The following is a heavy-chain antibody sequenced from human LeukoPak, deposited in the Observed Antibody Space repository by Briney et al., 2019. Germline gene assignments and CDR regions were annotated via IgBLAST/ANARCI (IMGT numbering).Heavy chain of an antibody. CDR1: RFTFSSYA. J-gene: IGHJ4*02. Sequence: GGSLRLSCAASRFTFSSYAMSWVRQAPGKGLEWVSSISGSGGSTYYADSVKGRFTISRGNSKNTLYLQMNSLRAEDTAVYYCAKSSYYDSSGFYREYYFDYWGQGTLVTVSS. CDR2: ISGSGGST. CDR3: AKSSYYDSSGFYREYYFDY. D-gene: IGHD3-22*01. V-gene: IGHV3-23*01.